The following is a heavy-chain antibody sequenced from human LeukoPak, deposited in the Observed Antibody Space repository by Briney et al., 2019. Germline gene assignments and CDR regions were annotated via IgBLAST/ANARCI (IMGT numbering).Heavy chain of an antibody. Sequence: PGGSLRLYCAASGFTVSSNYISWVRQAPGKGLEWVSVIYSGGNTYYADSVKGRFSISSDNSKNTLYLQMNSLRAEDTAVYYCAKTIVGVTNWFDPWGQGTLVTVSS. V-gene: IGHV3-53*01. J-gene: IGHJ5*02. D-gene: IGHD1-26*01. CDR2: IYSGGNT. CDR1: GFTVSSNY. CDR3: AKTIVGVTNWFDP.